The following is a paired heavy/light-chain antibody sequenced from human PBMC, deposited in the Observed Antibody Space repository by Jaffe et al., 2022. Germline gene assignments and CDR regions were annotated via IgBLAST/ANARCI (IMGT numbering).Heavy chain of an antibody. Sequence: QVQLVQSGAEVKKPGSSVKVSCKASGGTFSRYTISWVRQAPGQGLEWMGRIIPILDITYCAQKFQGRVTITADNSTSAAYMELSSLRSEDTAVYYCAIRTDWGQGTLVTVSS. V-gene: IGHV1-69*02. J-gene: IGHJ4*02. CDR2: IIPILDIT. CDR1: GGTFSRYT. CDR3: AIRTD.
Light chain of an antibody. J-gene: IGKJ2*01. CDR3: QQYNTYSS. CDR1: QDINNL. V-gene: IGKV1-5*03. Sequence: DIQMTQSPSTLSASVGDRVTITCRASQDINNLLAWYQQKPGKAPNLLIYKASNLESGVPSRFSGSGSGTEFTLTISSLQPDDFATYYCQQYNTYSSFGQGTKLEIK. CDR2: KAS.